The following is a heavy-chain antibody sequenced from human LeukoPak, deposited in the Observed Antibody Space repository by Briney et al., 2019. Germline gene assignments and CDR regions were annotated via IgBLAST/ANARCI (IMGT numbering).Heavy chain of an antibody. V-gene: IGHV3-48*04. J-gene: IGHJ6*02. D-gene: IGHD4-17*01. CDR1: GFTFSSYS. CDR2: ISSSSSTI. Sequence: GGSLRLSCAASGFTFSSYSMNWVRQAPGKGLEWVSYISSSSSTIYCADSVKGRFTISRDNAKNSLYLQMNSLRAEDTAVYYCARPSNGDYFPYYYGMDVWGQGTTVTVSS. CDR3: ARPSNGDYFPYYYGMDV.